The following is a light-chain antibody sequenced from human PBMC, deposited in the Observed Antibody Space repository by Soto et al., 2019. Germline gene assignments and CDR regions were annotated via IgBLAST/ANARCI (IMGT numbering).Light chain of an antibody. CDR2: DVS. CDR3: CSYAGSPYV. CDR1: SSDVGGYNY. J-gene: IGLJ1*01. Sequence: QSVLTQPRSVSGSPGQSVTISCTGTSSDVGGYNYVSWYQQHPGKAPKLMIYDVSKRPSGVPDRFSGSKSGNTASLTISGLQAEDEVDYYCCSYAGSPYVFGTGTKVTVL. V-gene: IGLV2-11*01.